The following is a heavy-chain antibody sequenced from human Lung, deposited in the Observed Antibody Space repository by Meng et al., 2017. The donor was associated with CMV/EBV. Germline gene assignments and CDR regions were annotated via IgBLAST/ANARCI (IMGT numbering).Heavy chain of an antibody. CDR3: ARGFWNPYYEDTHDF. D-gene: IGHD3-3*01. CDR2: INQDESEK. V-gene: IGHV3-7*04. J-gene: IGHJ4*02. CDR1: GFPSSRYW. Sequence: GGSLRLYCAASGFPSSRYWMSWVRQAPGKGLEWVANINQDESEKYYVDSVKGRFTISRDNAKNSLYLQMNSLRGEDTAVFYCARGFWNPYYEDTHDFWGQGIXVTVSS.